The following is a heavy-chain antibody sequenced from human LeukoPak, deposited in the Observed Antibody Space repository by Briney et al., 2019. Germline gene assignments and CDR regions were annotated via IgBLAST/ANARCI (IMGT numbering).Heavy chain of an antibody. D-gene: IGHD3-10*01. CDR1: GGSFSGYY. V-gene: IGHV4-34*01. Sequence: KASETLSLTCAVYGGSFSGYYWSWIRQPPGKGLEWIGEINHSGSTNYNPSLKSRVTISVDTSKNQFSLKLSSVTAADTAVYYCASPYYYGSGSYYNRRYYGMDVWGQGTTVTVSS. CDR3: ASPYYYGSGSYYNRRYYGMDV. CDR2: INHSGST. J-gene: IGHJ6*02.